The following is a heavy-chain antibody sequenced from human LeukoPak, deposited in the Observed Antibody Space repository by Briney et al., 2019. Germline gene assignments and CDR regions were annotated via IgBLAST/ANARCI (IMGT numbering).Heavy chain of an antibody. CDR3: ARERGYYYYYYMDV. Sequence: SETLSLTCTVSGGSISSYYWSWIRQPAGQGLEWIGRIYTSGGTNYNPSLKSRVTMSVDTSKNQFSLKLSSVTAADTAVYYWARERGYYYYYYMDVWGKGTTVTVSS. CDR2: IYTSGGT. CDR1: GGSISSYY. J-gene: IGHJ6*03. V-gene: IGHV4-4*07.